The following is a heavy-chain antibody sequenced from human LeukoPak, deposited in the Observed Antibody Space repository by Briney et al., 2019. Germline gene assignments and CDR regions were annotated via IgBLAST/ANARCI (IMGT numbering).Heavy chain of an antibody. CDR3: AKDRGYYDSSGYYQDY. CDR2: ISGSGGST. CDR1: GFTFSSYA. J-gene: IGHJ4*02. V-gene: IGHV3-23*01. Sequence: GGSLRLSCAASGFTFSSYAMSWVRQAPGKGLEWVSGISGSGGSTYYADSVKGRFAISRDNSKNTLYLQMNSLRAEDTAVYYCAKDRGYYDSSGYYQDYWGQGTLVTVSS. D-gene: IGHD3-22*01.